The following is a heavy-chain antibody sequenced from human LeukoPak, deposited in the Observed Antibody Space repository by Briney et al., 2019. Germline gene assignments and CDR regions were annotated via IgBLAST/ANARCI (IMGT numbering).Heavy chain of an antibody. D-gene: IGHD3-10*01. Sequence: ASVKVSCKASGYTFTSYAMHWVRQAPGQRLEWMGWINAGNGNTKYSQEFQGRVTITRDTSASTAYTELSSLRSEDMAVYYCARGGTMVRAYYFDYWGQGTLVTVSS. CDR1: GYTFTSYA. CDR3: ARGGTMVRAYYFDY. J-gene: IGHJ4*02. V-gene: IGHV1-3*03. CDR2: INAGNGNT.